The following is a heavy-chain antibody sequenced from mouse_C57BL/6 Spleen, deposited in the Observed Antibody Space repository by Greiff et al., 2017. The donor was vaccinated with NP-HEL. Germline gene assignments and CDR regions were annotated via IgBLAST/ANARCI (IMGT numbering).Heavy chain of an antibody. J-gene: IGHJ4*01. CDR3: ARDEIYYGSYAMDY. V-gene: IGHV1-72*01. Sequence: QVQLKQPGAELVKPGASVKLSCKASGYTFTSYWMHWVKQRPGRGLEWIGRIDPNSGGTKYNEKFKSKATLTVDKPSSTAYMQLSSLTSEDSAVYYCARDEIYYGSYAMDYWGQGTSVTVSS. D-gene: IGHD2-2*01. CDR2: IDPNSGGT. CDR1: GYTFTSYW.